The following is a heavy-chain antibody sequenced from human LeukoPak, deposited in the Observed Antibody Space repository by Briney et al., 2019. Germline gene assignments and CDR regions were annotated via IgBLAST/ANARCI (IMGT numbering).Heavy chain of an antibody. Sequence: GGSLRLSCAVSGFIFSDYGFHWVRQAPGKGLEWVAVTRFDGSIKQYADSVKGRFIISRDDSKNTLYLQMNFLKSEDTAVYYCARWGGTRRYYFDYWGQGTLVTVSS. CDR2: TRFDGSIK. D-gene: IGHD1-1*01. CDR1: GFIFSDYG. J-gene: IGHJ4*02. CDR3: ARWGGTRRYYFDY. V-gene: IGHV3-33*01.